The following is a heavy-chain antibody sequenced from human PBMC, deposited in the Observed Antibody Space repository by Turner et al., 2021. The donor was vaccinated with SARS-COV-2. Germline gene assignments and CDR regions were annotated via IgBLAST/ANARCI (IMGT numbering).Heavy chain of an antibody. D-gene: IGHD4-4*01. CDR3: EKQQGLYSTPMYYMDY. Sequence: VQLLESGRGLVQPGGSLSLSCAASGFTFISYGMHWVRQAPGKGLEWVAVTSEDGSNKYYEDTVKGRVTISRDKSKNTLYLQMNSLRAEDTAVYYCEKQQGLYSTPMYYMDYWGQGTLVTVSS. J-gene: IGHJ4*02. V-gene: IGHV3-30*18. CDR2: TSEDGSNK. CDR1: GFTFISYG.